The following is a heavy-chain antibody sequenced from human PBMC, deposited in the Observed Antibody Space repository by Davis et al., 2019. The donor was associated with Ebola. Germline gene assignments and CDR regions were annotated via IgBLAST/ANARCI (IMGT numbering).Heavy chain of an antibody. CDR3: AKDRNYDSGSYQGHDP. J-gene: IGHJ5*02. V-gene: IGHV3-30*18. CDR2: ISYDGDNS. Sequence: GESLKISCAASGFTFSSYSMNWVRQAPGKGLEWVAVISYDGDNSYYADSVKGRFTISRDNSKNTLYLQMNSLRVEDTAVYYCAKDRNYDSGSYQGHDPWGQGTLVTVSS. D-gene: IGHD3-10*01. CDR1: GFTFSSYS.